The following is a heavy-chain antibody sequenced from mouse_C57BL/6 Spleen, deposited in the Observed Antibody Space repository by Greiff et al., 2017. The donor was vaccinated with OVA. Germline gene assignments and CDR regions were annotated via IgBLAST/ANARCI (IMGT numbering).Heavy chain of an antibody. CDR2: ISSGGDYI. Sequence: EVQLQESGEGLVKPGGSLKLSCAASGFTFSSYAMSWVRQTPEKRLEWVAYISSGGDYIYYADTVKGRFTISRDNARNTLYLQMSSLKSEDTAMYYCTREDSNYYFDYWGQGTTLTVSS. CDR3: TREDSNYYFDY. D-gene: IGHD2-5*01. V-gene: IGHV5-9-1*02. CDR1: GFTFSSYA. J-gene: IGHJ2*01.